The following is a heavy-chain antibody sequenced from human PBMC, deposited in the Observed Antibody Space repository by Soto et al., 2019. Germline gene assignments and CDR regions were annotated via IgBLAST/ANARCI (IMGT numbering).Heavy chain of an antibody. CDR3: TRHSYYDSSGYYLVDY. CDR1: GFTFSGSA. Sequence: VGSLRLSCAASGFTFSGSAMHWVRQASGKGLEWVGRIRSKANSYATAYAASVKGRFTISRDDSKNTAYLQMNSLKTEDTAVYYCTRHSYYDSSGYYLVDYWGQGTLVTVSS. J-gene: IGHJ4*02. V-gene: IGHV3-73*01. CDR2: IRSKANSYAT. D-gene: IGHD3-22*01.